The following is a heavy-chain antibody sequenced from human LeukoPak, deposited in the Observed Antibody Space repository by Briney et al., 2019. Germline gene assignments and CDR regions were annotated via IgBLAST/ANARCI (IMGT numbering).Heavy chain of an antibody. Sequence: SETLSLTCVVSGGSISSYYWSWIRQPAGKGLEWIGRVYPSGNTDCNPSLKSRVTISVDTSKNQFSLELTSVTAADTAVYYCARRVDIGDYGIYYYGLDVWGQGTTVTVS. J-gene: IGHJ6*02. CDR2: VYPSGNT. CDR3: ARRVDIGDYGIYYYGLDV. CDR1: GGSISSYY. D-gene: IGHD4-17*01. V-gene: IGHV4-4*07.